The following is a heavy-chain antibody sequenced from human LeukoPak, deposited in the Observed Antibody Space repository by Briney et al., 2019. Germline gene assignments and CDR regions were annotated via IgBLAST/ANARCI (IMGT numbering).Heavy chain of an antibody. CDR3: ARDLDFWSGYSFDY. J-gene: IGHJ4*02. V-gene: IGHV3-7*01. Sequence: GGSLRLSCAASGFTFSSYWMSWVRQAPGKGLEWVANIKQDGSEKYYVDSVKGRFTISRDNAKNSLYLQMNSLRAEDTAVYYCARDLDFWSGYSFDYWGQGTLSPSPQ. CDR1: GFTFSSYW. CDR2: IKQDGSEK. D-gene: IGHD3-3*01.